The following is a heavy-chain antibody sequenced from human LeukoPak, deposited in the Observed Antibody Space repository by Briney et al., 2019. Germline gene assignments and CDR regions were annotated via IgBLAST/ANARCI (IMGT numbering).Heavy chain of an antibody. V-gene: IGHV3-21*01. CDR1: GFTFSSYS. Sequence: GGSLRLSCVASGFTFSSYSLNWVRQAPGKGLEWVSSISSSSSYIYYADSVKGRFTISRDNAKNSLYLQMNSLRAEDTAVYYCASVAVAGLYFDYWGQGTLVTASS. J-gene: IGHJ4*02. CDR3: ASVAVAGLYFDY. D-gene: IGHD6-19*01. CDR2: ISSSSSYI.